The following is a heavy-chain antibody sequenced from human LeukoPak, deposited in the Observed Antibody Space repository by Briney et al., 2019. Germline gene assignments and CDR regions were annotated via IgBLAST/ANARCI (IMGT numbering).Heavy chain of an antibody. J-gene: IGHJ1*01. CDR2: IYYSGST. CDR1: GGSLRNYY. Sequence: SETLSLTCTVPGGSLRNYYWGWIRQPPGKGLEWIGYIYYSGSTNYNPSLKSRVTISVDTSRNQFYLKLSSVTAADTAVYFCARLLPAVAGTSYFPHWGQGTLVTVSS. D-gene: IGHD6-19*01. CDR3: ARLLPAVAGTSYFPH. V-gene: IGHV4-59*08.